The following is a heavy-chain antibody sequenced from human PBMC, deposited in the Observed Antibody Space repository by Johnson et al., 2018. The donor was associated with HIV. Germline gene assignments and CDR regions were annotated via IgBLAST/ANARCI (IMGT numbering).Heavy chain of an antibody. CDR3: AKEDWMPI. V-gene: IGHV3-9*01. Sequence: VQLVESGGAVVQPGGSLRLSCAASGFSFDDYAMHWVRQVPGRGLQWVSGISWNSGSIGYADSVKGRFTISRDNAKNTLYLQMNSLRAEDTAVYYCAKEDWMPIWGQGTMVTVSS. CDR1: GFSFDDYA. D-gene: IGHD3/OR15-3a*01. J-gene: IGHJ3*02. CDR2: ISWNSGSI.